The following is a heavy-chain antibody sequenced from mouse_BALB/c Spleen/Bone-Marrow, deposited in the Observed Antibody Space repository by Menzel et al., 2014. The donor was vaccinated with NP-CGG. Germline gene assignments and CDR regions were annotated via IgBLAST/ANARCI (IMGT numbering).Heavy chain of an antibody. CDR2: ILPGSGST. CDR1: GYTFSSYW. J-gene: IGHJ4*01. V-gene: IGHV1-9*01. CDR3: ASRYDAMDY. Sequence: VQPQESGAELMKPGASVKISCKATGYTFSSYWIEWVKQRPGHGLEWIGEILPGSGSTDYNEKFKGKATFTADTSSNTAYIQLSSLTSEDSAVYYCASRYDAMDYWGQGTSVTVSS.